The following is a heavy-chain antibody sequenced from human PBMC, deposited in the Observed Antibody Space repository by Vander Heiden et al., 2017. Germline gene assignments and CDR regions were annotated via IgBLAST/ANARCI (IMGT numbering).Heavy chain of an antibody. CDR3: ARSIVVIPAATEDWFDP. J-gene: IGHJ5*02. Sequence: EVQLVESGGGLVKPGGSLRLSCAASGFTFSTYSMNWVRQAPGKGLEWVSSISSSSSFIYYADSVKGRVTISRDNAKNSLYLQMNSLRAEDTAVYYCARSIVVIPAATEDWFDPWGQGTLVTVSS. CDR1: GFTFSTYS. V-gene: IGHV3-21*01. CDR2: ISSSSSFI. D-gene: IGHD2-2*01.